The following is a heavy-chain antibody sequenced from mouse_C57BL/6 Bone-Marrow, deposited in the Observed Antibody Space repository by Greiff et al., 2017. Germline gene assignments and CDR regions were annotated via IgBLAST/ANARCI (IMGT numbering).Heavy chain of an antibody. D-gene: IGHD1-1*01. V-gene: IGHV1-74*01. CDR2: IHPSDSGT. CDR3: AINPITTVVRVVYCDY. CDR1: GYTFTSYW. J-gene: IGHJ2*01. Sequence: QVQLQQPGAELVKPGASVKVSCKASGYTFTSYWLHWVKQRPGQGLEWIGRIHPSDSGTNYNQKFKGKATLTVDKSSSTAYMQLSSLTSEDSAVYYCAINPITTVVRVVYCDYWGQGTTLTVSS.